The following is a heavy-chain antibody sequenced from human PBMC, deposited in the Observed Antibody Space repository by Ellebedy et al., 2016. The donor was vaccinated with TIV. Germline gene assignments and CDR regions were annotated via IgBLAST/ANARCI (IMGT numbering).Heavy chain of an antibody. J-gene: IGHJ4*02. CDR1: GFTFSDYW. CDR3: ARAGSPGSVDY. Sequence: GESLKISCAASGFTFSDYWMSWVRQAPGKGLEWVANINEHGSETYYVDSVKGRVTISRDNAKNSLFLQMNSLRAEDTALYYCARAGSPGSVDYWGQGTLVTVSS. V-gene: IGHV3-7*03. CDR2: INEHGSET. D-gene: IGHD3-10*01.